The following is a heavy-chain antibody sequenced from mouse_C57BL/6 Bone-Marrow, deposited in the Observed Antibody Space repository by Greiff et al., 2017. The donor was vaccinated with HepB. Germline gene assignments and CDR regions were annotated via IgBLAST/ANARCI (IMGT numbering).Heavy chain of an antibody. J-gene: IGHJ4*01. CDR3: ASEITTVVANYAMDY. CDR1: GYTFTSYG. Sequence: EVKVVESGAELVRPGSSVKMSCKTSGYTFTSYGINWVKQRPGQGLEWIGYIYSGNGYTEYNEKFKGKATLTSDTSSSTAYMQLSSLTSEDSAIYVCASEITTVVANYAMDYWGQGTSVTVSS. D-gene: IGHD1-1*01. V-gene: IGHV1-58*01. CDR2: IYSGNGYT.